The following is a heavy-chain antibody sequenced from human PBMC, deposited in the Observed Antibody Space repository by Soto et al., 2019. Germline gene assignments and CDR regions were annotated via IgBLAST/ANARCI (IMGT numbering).Heavy chain of an antibody. CDR1: GYTFTSYD. J-gene: IGHJ6*03. Sequence: ASVKVSCKASGYTFTSYDINWVRQATGQGLEWMGWMNPNSGNTGYAQKFQGRVTMTRNTSISTAYMELSSLRSEDTAVYYCAADRHRYGLEDYMDVWGKGTTVTVSS. CDR3: AADRHRYGLEDYMDV. D-gene: IGHD5-18*01. CDR2: MNPNSGNT. V-gene: IGHV1-8*01.